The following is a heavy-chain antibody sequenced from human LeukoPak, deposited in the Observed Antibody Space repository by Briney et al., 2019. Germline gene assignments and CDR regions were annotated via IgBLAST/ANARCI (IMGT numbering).Heavy chain of an antibody. J-gene: IGHJ4*02. V-gene: IGHV1-46*01. Sequence: ASVKVSCKASGYTFTSYYMHWVRQAPGQGLEWMGIINPSGGSTSYAQKFQGRVTMTRDMSTSTVYMELSSLRSEDTAVYYCARVDAEDGYNYPFDYWGQGTLVTVSS. CDR2: INPSGGST. CDR3: ARVDAEDGYNYPFDY. CDR1: GYTFTSYY. D-gene: IGHD5-24*01.